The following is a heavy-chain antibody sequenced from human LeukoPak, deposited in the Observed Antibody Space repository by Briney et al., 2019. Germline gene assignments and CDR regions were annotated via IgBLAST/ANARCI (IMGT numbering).Heavy chain of an antibody. D-gene: IGHD3-16*01. CDR1: GFTFNSYA. Sequence: GGSLRLSCAASGFTFNSYAMAWVRQAPEKGLEWVSSITDNGISTYYADSVKGRFTISRDNSKNTLFLQMNSLRAEDTAVYFRAKGLRGRHDYWGQGTLVTVSS. CDR2: ITDNGIST. CDR3: AKGLRGRHDY. V-gene: IGHV3-23*01. J-gene: IGHJ4*02.